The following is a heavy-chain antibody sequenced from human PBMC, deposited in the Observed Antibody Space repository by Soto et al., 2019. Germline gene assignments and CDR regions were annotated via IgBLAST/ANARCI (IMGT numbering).Heavy chain of an antibody. Sequence: WASVKVSCKASGGTFSSYAISWVRQAPGQGLEWMGGIIPIFGTANYAQKFQGRVTITADKSTSTAYMELSSLRSEDTAVYYCARGQYSSGWYRVYYGMDVWGQGTTVSVSS. V-gene: IGHV1-69*06. J-gene: IGHJ6*02. CDR3: ARGQYSSGWYRVYYGMDV. CDR1: GGTFSSYA. CDR2: IIPIFGTA. D-gene: IGHD6-19*01.